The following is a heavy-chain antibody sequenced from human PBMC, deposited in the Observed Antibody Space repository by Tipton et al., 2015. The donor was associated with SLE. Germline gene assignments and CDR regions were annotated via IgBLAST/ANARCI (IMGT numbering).Heavy chain of an antibody. D-gene: IGHD1-1*01. J-gene: IGHJ3*02. CDR3: VERYDTFGI. Sequence: QLVQSGAEAKKPGASVKVSCKASGYTFTSYDIHWVRQAPGQGLEWMGWISHYTGNTDYAQRLQGRVTMTTDTPPTTAYMELRSLRSDDTAVYYCVERYDTFGIWGQGTMVTVSS. CDR2: ISHYTGNT. V-gene: IGHV1-18*01. CDR1: GYTFTSYD.